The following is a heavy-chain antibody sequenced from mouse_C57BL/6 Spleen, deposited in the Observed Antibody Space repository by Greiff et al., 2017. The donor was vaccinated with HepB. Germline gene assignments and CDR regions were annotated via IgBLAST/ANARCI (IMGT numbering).Heavy chain of an antibody. CDR1: GYSITSGYY. Sequence: VQLKESGPGLVKPSQSLSLTCSVTGYSITSGYYWNWIRQFPGNKLEWMGYISYDGSNNYNPSLKNRISITRDTSKNQFFLKLNSVTTEDTATYYCARDGDDYYYFDYWGQGTTLTVSS. CDR2: ISYDGSN. V-gene: IGHV3-6*01. D-gene: IGHD2-4*01. J-gene: IGHJ2*01. CDR3: ARDGDDYYYFDY.